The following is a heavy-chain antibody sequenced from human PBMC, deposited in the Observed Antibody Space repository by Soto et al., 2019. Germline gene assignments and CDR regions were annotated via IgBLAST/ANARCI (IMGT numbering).Heavy chain of an antibody. J-gene: IGHJ4*02. CDR1: GFTFSSYA. D-gene: IGHD1-26*01. CDR2: ISGSGDST. CDR3: AKGLGSGSYAAAAY. Sequence: GGSLRLSCAASGFTFSSYAMSWVRQAPGKGLEWVSAISGSGDSTYYADSVKGRFTISRDNSKNTLYLQMNSLRAEDTAVYYCAKGLGSGSYAAAAYWGQGTLVTLSS. V-gene: IGHV3-23*01.